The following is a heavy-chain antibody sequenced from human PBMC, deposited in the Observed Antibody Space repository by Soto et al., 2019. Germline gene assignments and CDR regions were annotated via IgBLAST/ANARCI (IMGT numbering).Heavy chain of an antibody. Sequence: QVQLVESGGGVVQPGESLRLACDGSGFVFSRFGMHWDRQAPGKGLEWVAVIWYDGENKYYGDSVKGRFTISRDNSKKTVYLQMSRLGVDATAGYYCVRDDGTAAAAPYYHYALDVWGQGTTVTVSS. CDR2: IWYDGENK. J-gene: IGHJ6*02. CDR3: VRDDGTAAAAPYYHYALDV. V-gene: IGHV3-33*08. CDR1: GFVFSRFG. D-gene: IGHD6-13*01.